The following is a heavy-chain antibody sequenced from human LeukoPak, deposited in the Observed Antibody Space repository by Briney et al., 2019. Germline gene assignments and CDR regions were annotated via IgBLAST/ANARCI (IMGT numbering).Heavy chain of an antibody. CDR3: TSRGDSSGYSYPFDY. CDR1: GFTFSGSV. V-gene: IGHV3-73*01. D-gene: IGHD3-22*01. CDR2: IRSKANSYAT. J-gene: IGHJ4*02. Sequence: GGSLRLSSAASGFTFSGSVMHWVRQASGEGLEWVGRIRSKANSYATAYAAWVKGRFTLSRDDSKNTAYLQMDSLKTEDTAVYYCTSRGDSSGYSYPFDYWGQGTLVTVSS.